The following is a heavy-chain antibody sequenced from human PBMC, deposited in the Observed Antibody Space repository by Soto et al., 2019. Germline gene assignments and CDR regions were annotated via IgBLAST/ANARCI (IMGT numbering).Heavy chain of an antibody. CDR1: GGSFSCYY. Sequence: SETLSLTCAVYGGSFSCYYWSWIRQPPGKGLEWIGEINHSGSTNYNPSLKSRVTISVDTSKNQFSLKLSSVNAADTAVYYCARGSITMVRGVISWFDPWGQGTLVTVSS. J-gene: IGHJ5*02. D-gene: IGHD3-10*01. V-gene: IGHV4-34*01. CDR2: INHSGST. CDR3: ARGSITMVRGVISWFDP.